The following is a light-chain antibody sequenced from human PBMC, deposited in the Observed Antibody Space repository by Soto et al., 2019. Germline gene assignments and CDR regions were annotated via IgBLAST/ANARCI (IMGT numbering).Light chain of an antibody. J-gene: IGLJ2*01. Sequence: QSALTQPRSVSGSPGQSVTISCTGTSSDVGGYNFVSWYQHHPGKAPKLVIYDVTKRPSGVPDRYSGSKSGNTASLTISGLQAEDEADYFCCSYAGIYTLLFGGGTKVTVL. V-gene: IGLV2-11*01. CDR2: DVT. CDR3: CSYAGIYTLL. CDR1: SSDVGGYNF.